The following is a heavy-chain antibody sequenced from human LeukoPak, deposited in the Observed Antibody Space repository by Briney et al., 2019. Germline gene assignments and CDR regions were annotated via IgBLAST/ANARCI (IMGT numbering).Heavy chain of an antibody. CDR2: IKQDASKT. D-gene: IGHD6-13*01. Sequence: PGGSLRLSFAASGFIFIHYWMSWVRQAAGKGLEWVANIKQDASKTYYVDSVKGRFTISRDNTKNSLYPQMNSLGAEDTAVYYCARESRWYNAFDIWGQRTMVTVSS. CDR1: GFIFIHYW. CDR3: ARESRWYNAFDI. V-gene: IGHV3-7*01. J-gene: IGHJ3*02.